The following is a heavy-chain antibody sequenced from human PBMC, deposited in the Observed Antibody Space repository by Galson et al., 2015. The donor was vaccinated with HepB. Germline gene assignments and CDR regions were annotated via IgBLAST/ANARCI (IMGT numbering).Heavy chain of an antibody. Sequence: SLRLSCAASGFTFSSYNMNWVRQAPGKGLDWISYISVTGTTIEYADSVKGRFIISRDNAKNSLYLQVNSLRVEDTAVYYCARDSRATFGEPNWFDPWGQGTQVIVSS. CDR1: GFTFSSYN. D-gene: IGHD3-3*01. J-gene: IGHJ5*02. CDR3: ARDSRATFGEPNWFDP. V-gene: IGHV3-48*03. CDR2: ISVTGTTI.